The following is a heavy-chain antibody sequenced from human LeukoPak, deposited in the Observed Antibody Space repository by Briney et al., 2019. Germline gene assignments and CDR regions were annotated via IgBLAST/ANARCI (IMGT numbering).Heavy chain of an antibody. CDR3: ARDSTWSFDY. V-gene: IGHV3-48*01. J-gene: IGHJ4*02. D-gene: IGHD2-8*02. CDR1: GFTFNTYS. CDR2: ISGSGSP. Sequence: GGSLRLSCEASGFTFNTYSINWVRQAPGKGLEWISYISGSGSPYYADSVKGRFTISRDNAKNSLYLQMNSLRAEDTAVYFCARDSTWSFDYWGQGTLVTVSS.